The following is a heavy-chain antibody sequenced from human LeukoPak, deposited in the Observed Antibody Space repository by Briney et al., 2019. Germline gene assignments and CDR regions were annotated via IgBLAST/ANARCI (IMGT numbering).Heavy chain of an antibody. D-gene: IGHD6-13*01. V-gene: IGHV3-30*18. Sequence: GGSLRLSCAASGFTFSSYGMHWVRQAPGKGLEWVAVISYDGSNKYYADSVKGRFTISRDNSKNTLYLQMNSLIAEDTAVYYCAKYRISWHVPELDYWGQGTLVTVSS. CDR1: GFTFSSYG. J-gene: IGHJ4*02. CDR3: AKYRISWHVPELDY. CDR2: ISYDGSNK.